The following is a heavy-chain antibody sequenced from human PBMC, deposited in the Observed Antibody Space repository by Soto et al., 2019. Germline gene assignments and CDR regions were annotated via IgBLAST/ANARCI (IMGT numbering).Heavy chain of an antibody. Sequence: QVRLVESGGGVVQPGRSLRLSCAASGLTFSGYAMHWVRQAPGKGLEWMAVISYDGSNKYYADSVKGRFSISRDNSKNTLYLQMNRLRAEDTAVYYCARSVSGSSWYGGEMDVWGQGTTVTVSS. CDR3: ARSVSGSSWYGGEMDV. CDR1: GLTFSGYA. CDR2: ISYDGSNK. D-gene: IGHD6-13*01. V-gene: IGHV3-30-3*01. J-gene: IGHJ6*02.